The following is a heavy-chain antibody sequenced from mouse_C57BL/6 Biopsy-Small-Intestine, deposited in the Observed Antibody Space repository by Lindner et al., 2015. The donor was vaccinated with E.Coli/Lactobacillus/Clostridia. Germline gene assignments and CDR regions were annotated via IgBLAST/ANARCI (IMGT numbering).Heavy chain of an antibody. V-gene: IGHV1-81*01. J-gene: IGHJ4*01. D-gene: IGHD2-13*01. CDR2: IIPVFGTT. CDR1: GGTFSSYG. Sequence: SVKVSCKASGGTFSSYGFSWVRQAPGQGFEWMGGIIPVFGTTDYAQKFQGRVTITADESTSTVYMELSSLASGDTAVYYCARALLGYKTTWYDYFDPWGQGTLVIVSS. CDR3: ARALLGYKTTWYDYFDP.